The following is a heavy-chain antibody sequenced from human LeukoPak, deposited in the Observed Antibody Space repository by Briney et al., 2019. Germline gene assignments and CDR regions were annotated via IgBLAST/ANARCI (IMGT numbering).Heavy chain of an antibody. J-gene: IGHJ4*02. V-gene: IGHV3-48*02. CDR2: ISSSSTI. CDR1: GFTFSSYS. Sequence: GGSLRLSCAASGFTFSSYSMNWVRQAPGKGLEWVSYISSSSTIYYADSVKGRFTNSRDNTKNSLYLQMNSLRDEDTAVYYCARSSGALDYWGQGTLVTVSS. D-gene: IGHD2-15*01. CDR3: ARSSGALDY.